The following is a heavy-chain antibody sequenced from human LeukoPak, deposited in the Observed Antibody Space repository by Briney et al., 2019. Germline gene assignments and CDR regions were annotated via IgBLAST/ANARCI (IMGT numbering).Heavy chain of an antibody. D-gene: IGHD2-2*01. J-gene: IGHJ6*03. CDR3: AKDGGGEIGYCSSASCPTYMDV. V-gene: IGHV3-43*01. CDR2: IRWGDGST. Sequence: GGSVRLSCAGSGFTFDDYTMQRVGTAQGKGRVWCSLIRWGDGSTYYADSVTGRFTSSRNNSKNSLYLQMNSLRTEDTALYYCAKDGGGEIGYCSSASCPTYMDVWGKGTTVTVSS. CDR1: GFTFDDYT.